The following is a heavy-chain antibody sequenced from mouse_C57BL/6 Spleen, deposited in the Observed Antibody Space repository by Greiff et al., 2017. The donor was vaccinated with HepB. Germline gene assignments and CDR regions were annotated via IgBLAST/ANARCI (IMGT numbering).Heavy chain of an antibody. CDR1: GYTFTDYN. Sequence: EVQLQQSGPELVKPGASVKMSCKASGYTFTDYNMHWVKQSHGKSLQWIGYINPNNGGTSYNQKFKGKATLTVNKSSSTAYMELRSLTSEDSAVYYCARSSTTVVAYYFDYWGQGTTLTVSS. CDR2: INPNNGGT. J-gene: IGHJ2*01. CDR3: ARSSTTVVAYYFDY. D-gene: IGHD1-1*01. V-gene: IGHV1-22*01.